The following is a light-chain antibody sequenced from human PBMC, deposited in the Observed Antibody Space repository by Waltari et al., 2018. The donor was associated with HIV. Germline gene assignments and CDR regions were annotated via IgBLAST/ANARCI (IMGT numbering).Light chain of an antibody. CDR3: CSYGSSATFVV. CDR2: EVT. Sequence: QSALTQPASVPGSPGQSITISCTDTTSTVGHYHLVSWYQQYTGKAPKLLIYEVTTRPSGVSSRFSGSKSGNTASLTISDLQSEDEANYYCCSYGSSATFVVFGGGTRVTV. V-gene: IGLV2-23*02. J-gene: IGLJ2*01. CDR1: TSTVGHYHL.